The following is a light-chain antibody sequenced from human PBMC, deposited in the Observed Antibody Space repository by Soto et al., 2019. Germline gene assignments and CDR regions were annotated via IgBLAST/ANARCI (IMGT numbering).Light chain of an antibody. V-gene: IGLV2-8*01. CDR2: EVN. CDR1: SSYVGGYNY. Sequence: QSALTRPPSASGSPGQSVAISCTGTSSYVGGYNYVSWYQQHPGKAPKLMIYEVNKRPSGVPDRFSGSKSGNTASLTVSGLQAEYEADYYCSSYAGSSNVFGTGTKVTVL. J-gene: IGLJ1*01. CDR3: SSYAGSSNV.